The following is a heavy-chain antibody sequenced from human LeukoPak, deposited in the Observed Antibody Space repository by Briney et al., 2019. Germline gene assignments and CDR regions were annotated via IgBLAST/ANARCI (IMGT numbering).Heavy chain of an antibody. CDR1: GYSFTSYW. J-gene: IGHJ3*02. V-gene: IGHV5-51*01. CDR2: IYPGDSDT. CDR3: ARQGRDGYNGEAFDI. Sequence: RGESLKISCKGSGYSFTSYWIGWVRQMPGKGLERMGIIYPGDSDTRYSPSFQGQVTISADKSISTAYLQWSSLKASDTAMYYCARQGRDGYNGEAFDIWGQGTMVTVSS. D-gene: IGHD5-24*01.